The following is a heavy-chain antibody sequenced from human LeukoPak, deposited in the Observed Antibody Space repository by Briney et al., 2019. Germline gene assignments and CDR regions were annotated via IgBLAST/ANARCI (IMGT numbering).Heavy chain of an antibody. J-gene: IGHJ4*02. CDR1: GGPFSGYY. CDR2: INHSGST. V-gene: IGHV4-34*01. Sequence: PSETLSLTCAVYGGPFSGYYWSWIRQPPGKGLEWIGEINHSGSTNYNPSLKSRVTISVDTSKNQFSLKPSSVTAADTAVYYCASSYFPAGVYYFDYWGQGTLVTVSS. D-gene: IGHD7-27*01. CDR3: ASSYFPAGVYYFDY.